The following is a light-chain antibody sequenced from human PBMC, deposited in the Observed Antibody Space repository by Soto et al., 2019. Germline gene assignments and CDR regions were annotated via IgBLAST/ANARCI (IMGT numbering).Light chain of an antibody. Sequence: DIQMTQSPSSLSASVGDRVTITCRASQGISSYLNWYQQKPGKAPKLLIYAASSLQSGVPSRFSGSGSGTDFTLTISSLQPVDFATYYCQQSYSTLITFGGGTKVDIK. CDR2: AAS. V-gene: IGKV1-39*01. CDR3: QQSYSTLIT. J-gene: IGKJ4*01. CDR1: QGISSY.